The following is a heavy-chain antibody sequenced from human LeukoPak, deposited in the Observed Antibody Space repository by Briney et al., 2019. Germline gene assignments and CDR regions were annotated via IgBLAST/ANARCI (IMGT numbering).Heavy chain of an antibody. CDR3: ARRWSFDH. V-gene: IGHV3-30*04. J-gene: IGHJ4*02. CDR1: GFTFNIYA. Sequence: GGSLRLSCAASGFTFNIYAMHWVRQAPGKGLEWVAVISYDESDKYYADFVKGRFTISRDNSKNTLYLQMNSLRVEDTAVYYCARRWSFDHWGQGTMVTVSS. D-gene: IGHD6-13*01. CDR2: ISYDESDK.